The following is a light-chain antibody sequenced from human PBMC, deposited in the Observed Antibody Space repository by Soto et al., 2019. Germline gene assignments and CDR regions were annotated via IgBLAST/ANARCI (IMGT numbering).Light chain of an antibody. CDR2: TVS. Sequence: EIVMTQTPLSLPVTPGEPASISCRSIQGLWDGDMENMFLDWYVQKPGQPPQLLIYTVSYRAPGVPDRFSGIGSGTDFTLKISRVEADDVGVYYCMQRLEFPLTFGGGTKVEIK. CDR1: QGLWDGDMENMF. J-gene: IGKJ4*01. CDR3: MQRLEFPLT. V-gene: IGKV2-40*01.